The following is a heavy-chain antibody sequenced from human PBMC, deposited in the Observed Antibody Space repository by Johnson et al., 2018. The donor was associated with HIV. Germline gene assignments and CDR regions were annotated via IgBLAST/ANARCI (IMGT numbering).Heavy chain of an antibody. V-gene: IGHV3-30-3*01. CDR1: GFTFSSYA. CDR2: ISYDGSNK. D-gene: IGHD6-13*01. Sequence: QVQLVESGGGVVQPGRSLRLSCAASGFTFSSYAMHWVRQAPGKGLEWVAVISYDGSNKYYADSVKGRFTISRDNSKNTLYLQMNSLRAEDTAVYYCAKGHCIAAAGVGAACHAFDIWGQGTMVTVSS. J-gene: IGHJ3*02. CDR3: AKGHCIAAAGVGAACHAFDI.